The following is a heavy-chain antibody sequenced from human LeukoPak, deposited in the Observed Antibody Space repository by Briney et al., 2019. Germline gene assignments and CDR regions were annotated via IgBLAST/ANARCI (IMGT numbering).Heavy chain of an antibody. J-gene: IGHJ4*02. CDR3: ARYYGSGSYHATSFDY. CDR1: GGSFSGYY. V-gene: IGHV4-34*01. Sequence: PSETLSLTCALYGGSFSGYYWSWIRQPPGEGLGWIGEINHSGSTNYNPSLKSGVTLSVETSKNQVSLKLSSVTAADTAVYYCARYYGSGSYHATSFDYWGQGTLVTVSS. D-gene: IGHD3-10*01. CDR2: INHSGST.